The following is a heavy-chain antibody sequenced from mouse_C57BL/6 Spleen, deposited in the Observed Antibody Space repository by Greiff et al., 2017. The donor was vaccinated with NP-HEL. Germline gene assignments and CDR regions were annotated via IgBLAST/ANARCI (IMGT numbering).Heavy chain of an antibody. V-gene: IGHV1-81*01. CDR1: GYTFTSYG. J-gene: IGHJ4*01. CDR2: IYPRSGNT. D-gene: IGHD2-12*01. Sequence: QVQLQQSGAELARPGASVKLSCKASGYTFTSYGISWVKQRTGQGLEWIGEIYPRSGNTYYNEKFKGKATLTADKSSSTAYMELRSLTSEDSAVYFCARWPYCYDLYYARDYWGQGTSVTVSS. CDR3: ARWPYCYDLYYARDY.